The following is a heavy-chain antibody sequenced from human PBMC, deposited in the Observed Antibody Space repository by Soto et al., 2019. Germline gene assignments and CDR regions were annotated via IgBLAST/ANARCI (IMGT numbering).Heavy chain of an antibody. CDR3: ARHTGDYDFWSGYSTPDWYFDL. J-gene: IGHJ2*01. D-gene: IGHD3-3*01. CDR2: IYYSGST. V-gene: IGHV4-59*01. CDR1: GGSISSYY. Sequence: QVQLRESGPGLVKPSETLSLTCTVSGGSISSYYWSWIRQPPGKGLEWIGYIYYSGSTNYNPSLKSRVTISVDTSKIPFSLKLSSVTAADAAVYYCARHTGDYDFWSGYSTPDWYFDLWGRGTLVTVSS.